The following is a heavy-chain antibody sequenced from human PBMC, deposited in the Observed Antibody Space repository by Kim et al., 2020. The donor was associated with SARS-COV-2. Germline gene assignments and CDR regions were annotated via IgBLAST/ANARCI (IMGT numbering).Heavy chain of an antibody. CDR2: INPSGGST. CDR1: GYTFTSYY. Sequence: ASVKVSCKASGYTFTSYYMHWVRQAPGQGLEWMGIINPSGGSTSYAQKFQGRVTMTRDTSTSTVYMELSSLRSEDTAVYYCARDRRSALFRGAFDIWGQGTMVTVSS. CDR3: ARDRRSALFRGAFDI. V-gene: IGHV1-46*01. D-gene: IGHD3-10*01. J-gene: IGHJ3*02.